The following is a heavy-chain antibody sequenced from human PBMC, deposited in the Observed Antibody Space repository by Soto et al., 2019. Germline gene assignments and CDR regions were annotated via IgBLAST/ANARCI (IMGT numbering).Heavy chain of an antibody. J-gene: IGHJ4*02. CDR1: GGSISSGNW. D-gene: IGHD6-6*01. Sequence: QVQLQESGPGLVKPSGTLSLTCAVSGGSISSGNWWSWVRQPPGKGLEWIGEIYHSGSTNYNPSRKSRVTISPDKSKNQSSLKLSSVTAADTAVYYCAKCITALGPIDYWGQGTLVTVSS. CDR2: IYHSGST. V-gene: IGHV4-4*02. CDR3: AKCITALGPIDY.